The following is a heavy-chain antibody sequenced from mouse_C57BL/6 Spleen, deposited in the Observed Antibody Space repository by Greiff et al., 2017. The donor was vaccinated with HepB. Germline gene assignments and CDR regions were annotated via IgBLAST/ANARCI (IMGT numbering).Heavy chain of an antibody. J-gene: IGHJ2*01. D-gene: IGHD2-5*01. Sequence: EVKLVESGGGLVKPGGSLKLSCAASGFTFSSYAMSWVCQTPEKRLEWVATISDGGSYTYYPDNVKGRFTISRDNAKNNLYLQMSHLKSEDTAMYYCARDGSNYYFDYWGQGTTLTVSS. V-gene: IGHV5-4*01. CDR2: ISDGGSYT. CDR3: ARDGSNYYFDY. CDR1: GFTFSSYA.